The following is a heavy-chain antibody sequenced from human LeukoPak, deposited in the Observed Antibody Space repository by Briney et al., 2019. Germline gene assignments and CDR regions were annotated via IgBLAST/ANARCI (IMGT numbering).Heavy chain of an antibody. CDR3: ARDRAAAGPEGYLDF. CDR2: INWNGGST. D-gene: IGHD6-13*01. CDR1: GFTFDDYG. V-gene: IGHV3-20*04. Sequence: GGSLRLSCAASGFTFDDYGMSWVRQAPGKGLEWVSGINWNGGSTGYADSVKGRFTISRDKAKNSLYLHMNSLRAEDTALYYRARDRAAAGPEGYLDFWGQGTLVTVSS. J-gene: IGHJ4*02.